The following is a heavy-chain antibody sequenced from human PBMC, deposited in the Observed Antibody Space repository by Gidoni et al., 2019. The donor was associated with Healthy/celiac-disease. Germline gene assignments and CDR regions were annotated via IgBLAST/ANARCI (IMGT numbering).Heavy chain of an antibody. CDR2: ISGSGGST. CDR3: AKDSGESYYYYYGMDV. D-gene: IGHD1-26*01. V-gene: IGHV3-23*01. Sequence: EVQLLESGGGLVQPGGSLRLSGAASGFTFSSYAMSWVRQAPGKGLEWVSAISGSGGSTYYADSVKGRFTISRDNSKNTLYLQMNSLRAEDTAVYYCAKDSGESYYYYYGMDVWGQGTTVTVSS. J-gene: IGHJ6*02. CDR1: GFTFSSYA.